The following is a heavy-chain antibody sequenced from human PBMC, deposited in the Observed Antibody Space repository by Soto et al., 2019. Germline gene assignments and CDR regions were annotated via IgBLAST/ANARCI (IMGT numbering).Heavy chain of an antibody. V-gene: IGHV4-59*08. J-gene: IGHJ5*02. Sequence: TSETLSLTCTVSGVSISSYYWSWIRQPPGKGLEWIGYIYYSGSTNYNPSLKSRVTISVDTSKNQFSLKLSSVTAADTAVYYCARNYYGSGSYYNKDNWFDPWGQGTLVTVSS. CDR2: IYYSGST. CDR1: GVSISSYY. D-gene: IGHD3-10*01. CDR3: ARNYYGSGSYYNKDNWFDP.